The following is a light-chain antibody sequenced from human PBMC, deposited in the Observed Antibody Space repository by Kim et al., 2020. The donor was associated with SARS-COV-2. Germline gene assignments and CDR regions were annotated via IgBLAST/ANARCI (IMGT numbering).Light chain of an antibody. J-gene: IGLJ7*01. V-gene: IGLV3-21*01. CDR2: QDS. CDR3: QVWDSSTDNYV. Sequence: PGKTARITCGGYNMGGKNVSWYQQKPGQAPVVVIYQDSHRPSGIPERFSGSNSGNTATLTISRTEAGDEADYYCQVWDSSTDNYVFGGGTQLTVL. CDR1: NMGGKN.